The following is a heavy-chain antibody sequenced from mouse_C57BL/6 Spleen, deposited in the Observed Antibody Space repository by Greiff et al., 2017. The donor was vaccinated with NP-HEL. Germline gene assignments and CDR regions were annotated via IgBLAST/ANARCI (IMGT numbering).Heavy chain of an antibody. V-gene: IGHV10-3*01. Sequence: EVLVVESGGGLVQPKGSLKLSCAASGFTFNTYAMHWVRQAPGKGLEWVARIRSKSSNYATYYADSVKDRFTISRDDSQSMLYLQMNNLKTEDTAMYYCVREEDYSNGFAYWGQGTLVTVSA. D-gene: IGHD2-5*01. CDR2: IRSKSSNYAT. J-gene: IGHJ3*01. CDR1: GFTFNTYA. CDR3: VREEDYSNGFAY.